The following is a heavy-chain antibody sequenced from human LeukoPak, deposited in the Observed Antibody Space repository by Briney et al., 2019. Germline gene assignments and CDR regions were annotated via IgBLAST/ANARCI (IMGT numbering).Heavy chain of an antibody. V-gene: IGHV3-48*01. J-gene: IGHJ6*03. Sequence: GGSLRLSCAASGFTFSSYSMNWVRQAPGKGLEWVSYISSSSSTIYYADSVKGRFTVSRDNSKNTLYLQMKSLRAEDTAVYYCAKGGGYEAQYYYYYLDVWGKGTTVTISS. CDR3: AKGGGYEAQYYYYYLDV. D-gene: IGHD5-12*01. CDR1: GFTFSSYS. CDR2: ISSSSSTI.